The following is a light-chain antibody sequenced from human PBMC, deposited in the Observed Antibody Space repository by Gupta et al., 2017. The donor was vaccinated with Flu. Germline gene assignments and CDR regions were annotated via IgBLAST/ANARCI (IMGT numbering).Light chain of an antibody. CDR2: DNS. CDR3: NMWHYRPDRAKGI. Sequence: ATITCGGTDIGVRGGNWLQQKPGRAPQPVLYDNSDRPRGIPELYSGYYAGNTATVNITRVGLEAEDDYYCNMWHYRPDRAKGIFGGGTKLTVL. J-gene: IGLJ2*01. CDR1: DIGVRG. V-gene: IGLV3-21*02.